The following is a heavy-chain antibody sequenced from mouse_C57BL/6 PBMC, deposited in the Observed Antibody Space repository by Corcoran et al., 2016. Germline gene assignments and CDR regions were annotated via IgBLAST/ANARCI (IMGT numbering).Heavy chain of an antibody. CDR3: ARSGNLRYYFDY. D-gene: IGHD2-1*01. CDR1: GYTFTTYG. V-gene: IGHV9-3*01. CDR2: INTYSGVP. J-gene: IGHJ2*01. Sequence: QIQLVQSGPELKKPGETVKISCKASGYTFTTYGMSWVKQAPGKGLKWMGWINTYSGVPTYADDFKGRFAFSLETSASTAYLQINNLKNEDTATYFCARSGNLRYYFDYWGQGTTLTVSS.